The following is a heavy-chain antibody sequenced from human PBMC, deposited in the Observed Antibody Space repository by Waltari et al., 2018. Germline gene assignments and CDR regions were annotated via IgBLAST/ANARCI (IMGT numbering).Heavy chain of an antibody. J-gene: IGHJ3*02. CDR1: GFTFTNHG. V-gene: IGHV3-33*01. CDR2: RWYDGSNK. CDR3: ARGDGGSGLGASDI. D-gene: IGHD3-3*01. Sequence: QVQLVESGGGVVQSGRSLRLSCVGSGFTFTNHGMNWVRQAAGKGVEGVAVRWYDGSNKNYVDSVKGRFTISRDNSKNTLYLEMNSLRAEDTAVYFCARGDGGSGLGASDIWGQGTMVTVSS.